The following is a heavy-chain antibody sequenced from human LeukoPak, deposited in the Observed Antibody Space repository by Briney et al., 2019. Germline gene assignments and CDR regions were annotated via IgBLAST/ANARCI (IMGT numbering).Heavy chain of an antibody. Sequence: ASVKVSCKASGGTSSSYAISWVRQAPGQGLEWMGGIIPIFGTANYAQKFQGRVTITADESTSTAYMELSGLRSDDTAVYYCARDFGGARPGFDFWGQGSLVTVSS. CDR3: ARDFGGARPGFDF. CDR1: GGTSSSYA. J-gene: IGHJ4*02. V-gene: IGHV1-69*13. D-gene: IGHD6-6*01. CDR2: IIPIFGTA.